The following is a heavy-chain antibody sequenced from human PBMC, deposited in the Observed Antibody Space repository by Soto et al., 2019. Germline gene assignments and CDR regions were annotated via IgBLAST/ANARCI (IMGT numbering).Heavy chain of an antibody. CDR2: ISTYNGNT. V-gene: IGHV1-18*01. CDR3: ARGPTDYYDNSGDYVLDD. CDR1: GYTFTTYG. D-gene: IGHD3-22*01. J-gene: IGHJ4*02. Sequence: QVQLVQSGAEVKKPGASVKVSCKASGYTFTTYGMRWVRQAPGQGLDWMGWISTYNGNTKYAERLQGRVTMTTDTTTRTAYMELRSLRSDDTAVYYCARGPTDYYDNSGDYVLDDWGQGTLVTVSS.